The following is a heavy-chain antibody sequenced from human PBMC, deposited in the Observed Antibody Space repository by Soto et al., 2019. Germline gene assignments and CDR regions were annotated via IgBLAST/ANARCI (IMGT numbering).Heavy chain of an antibody. CDR3: AHRKASSGYMNWFDP. CDR1: GFSLSTSGVG. D-gene: IGHD5-12*01. Sequence: SGPTLVNPTQTLTLTCTFSGFSLSTSGVGVGWISQPPGKALEWLALIYWDDDKRYSPSLKSRLTITKDTSKNQVVLTLTNMDPVDTATYFCAHRKASSGYMNWFDPWGQGTLVTVSS. V-gene: IGHV2-5*02. J-gene: IGHJ5*02. CDR2: IYWDDDK.